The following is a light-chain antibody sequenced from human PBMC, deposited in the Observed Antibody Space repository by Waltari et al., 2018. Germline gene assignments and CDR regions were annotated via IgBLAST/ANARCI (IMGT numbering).Light chain of an antibody. J-gene: IGKJ5*01. V-gene: IGKV3-15*01. CDR3: QQDNDWPPIT. CDR1: QSISTN. CDR2: GAS. Sequence: ETLLKQSPATLSVSPGERVILSCRASQSISTNLAWYQQKPGQAPRLRIYGASTRATGIPARFSGSGSETEFTLTISSMQSEDFAVYYCQQDNDWPPITFGQGTRLDI.